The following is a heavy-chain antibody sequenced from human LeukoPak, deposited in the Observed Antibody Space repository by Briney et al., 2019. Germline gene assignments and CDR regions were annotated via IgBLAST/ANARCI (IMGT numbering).Heavy chain of an antibody. CDR2: IYTSGST. CDR3: AGNYSYGFGY. V-gene: IGHV4-61*02. CDR1: GGSISSGGYY. Sequence: SQTLSLTCTVSGGSISSGGYYWSWIRQPAGKGLEWIGRIYTSGSTNYNPSLKSRVTISVDTSKNQFSLKLSSVTAADTAVYYCAGNYSYGFGYWGQGTLVTVSS. J-gene: IGHJ4*02. D-gene: IGHD5-18*01.